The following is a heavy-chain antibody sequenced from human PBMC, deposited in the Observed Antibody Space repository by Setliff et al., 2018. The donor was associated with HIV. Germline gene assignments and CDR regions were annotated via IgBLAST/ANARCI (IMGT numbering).Heavy chain of an antibody. V-gene: IGHV3-11*04. J-gene: IGHJ3*02. CDR2: ISSSGTTI. CDR3: ARCFLGWGDRWSVDAFDI. D-gene: IGHD3-16*01. CDR1: GFTFSDYY. Sequence: LRLSCTASGFTFSDYYMSWIRQSPGKGLEWISYISSSGTTIYYAGSVKGRFTISRDNDKNSLYLEMNSLRAEETAVYYCARCFLGWGDRWSVDAFDIWGQGTMVTVSS.